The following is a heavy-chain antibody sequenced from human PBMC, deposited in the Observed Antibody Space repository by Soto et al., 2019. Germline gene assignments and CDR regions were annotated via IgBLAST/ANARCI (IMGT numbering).Heavy chain of an antibody. J-gene: IGHJ4*02. V-gene: IGHV3-33*01. CDR2: IWHDGRYE. CDR1: GDSLSNYG. Sequence: QVQLVESGGGVVQPGKSLRLSCVASGDSLSNYGMHWVRQAPGKGLEWVASIWHDGRYEFHADSVKGRFAISRDNSKNSLYLQMNSLRVEDTAMYYCVTEGGVHYGSTWGDFWGQGTLVTVSS. D-gene: IGHD4-17*01. CDR3: VTEGGVHYGSTWGDF.